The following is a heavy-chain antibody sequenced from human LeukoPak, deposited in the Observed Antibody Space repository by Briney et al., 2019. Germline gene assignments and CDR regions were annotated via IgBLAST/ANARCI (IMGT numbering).Heavy chain of an antibody. V-gene: IGHV1-69*04. CDR1: GGTFSSYA. CDR3: ATDSHFDY. J-gene: IGHJ4*02. Sequence: SVKVSRKASGGTFSSYAISWVRQAPGQGLEWMGRIIPILGIANYAQKFQGRVTITADKSTSTAYMELSSLRSEDTAVYYCATDSHFDYWGQGTLVTVSS. CDR2: IIPILGIA.